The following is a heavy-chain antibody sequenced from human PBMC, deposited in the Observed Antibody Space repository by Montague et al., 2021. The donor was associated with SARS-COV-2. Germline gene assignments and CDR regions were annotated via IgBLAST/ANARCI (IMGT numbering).Heavy chain of an antibody. CDR2: ISSSGSTI. V-gene: IGHV3-48*03. Sequence: SLRLSCAASGFTFSGYDMNWVRQAPGKGLEWVSYISSSGSTIYYADSVKGRFTISRDNAKNSLYLQMNSLRAEDTAVYYCAREKARITIFGAPWGYMDVWGKGTTVTVSS. CDR3: AREKARITIFGAPWGYMDV. D-gene: IGHD3-3*01. J-gene: IGHJ6*03. CDR1: GFTFSGYD.